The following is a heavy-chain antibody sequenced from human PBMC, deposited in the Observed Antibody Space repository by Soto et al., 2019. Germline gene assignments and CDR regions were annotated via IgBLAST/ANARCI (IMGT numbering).Heavy chain of an antibody. CDR2: SRNKANSYTT. D-gene: IGHD3-10*01. V-gene: IGHV3-72*01. CDR1: GFPFSDHY. Sequence: QLGGSLRLSCAASGFPFSDHYMDWVRQAPGKGLEWVGRSRNKANSYTTEYAASVKGRFTISRDDSKKSLHLQMNSLKTEDTAVYFCARFLLSDDAFDIWGQGTMGT. CDR3: ARFLLSDDAFDI. J-gene: IGHJ3*02.